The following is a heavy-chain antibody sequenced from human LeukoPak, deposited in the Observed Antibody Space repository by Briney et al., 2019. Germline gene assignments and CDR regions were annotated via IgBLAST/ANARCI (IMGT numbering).Heavy chain of an antibody. Sequence: PSETLSLTCTVSGASISSSSYYWGWIRQPPGKGLEWIGTIYYSGSTYYNPSLKSRLTISVDTSKNQLSLKLSSVTAADTAVYYCARDGRFPPEVLPRYFDYWGQGTLVTVSS. V-gene: IGHV4-39*07. CDR3: ARDGRFPPEVLPRYFDY. CDR2: IYYSGST. J-gene: IGHJ4*02. CDR1: GASISSSSYY. D-gene: IGHD1-26*01.